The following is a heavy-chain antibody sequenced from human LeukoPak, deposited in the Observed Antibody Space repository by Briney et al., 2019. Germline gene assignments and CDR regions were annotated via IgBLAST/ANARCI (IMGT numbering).Heavy chain of an antibody. Sequence: GGSLRLSCAASGFTLSTYWMNWVRQAPGKVLEWVSVIYSGGSTYYADSVKGRFTISRDNSKNTLFLQMNSLRAEDTAVYYCARSTTVTPPFISWGQGTLVTVSS. J-gene: IGHJ4*02. V-gene: IGHV3-66*01. CDR1: GFTLSTYW. D-gene: IGHD4-11*01. CDR2: IYSGGST. CDR3: ARSTTVTPPFIS.